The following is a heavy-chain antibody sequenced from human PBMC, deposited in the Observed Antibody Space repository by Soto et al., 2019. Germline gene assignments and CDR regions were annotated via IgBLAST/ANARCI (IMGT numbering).Heavy chain of an antibody. Sequence: PSETLSLTCSVAGGSISSSGYYCGWIRQPPGKGLEWIGSINYSGRTYYKSSLKSRVTISVDTSKNQFSLKLTSVTAADTAVYYCASPELIYSSGWYVNGMDVWGQGTTVTVSS. CDR3: ASPELIYSSGWYVNGMDV. V-gene: IGHV4-39*01. D-gene: IGHD6-19*01. CDR2: INYSGRT. J-gene: IGHJ6*02. CDR1: GGSISSSGYY.